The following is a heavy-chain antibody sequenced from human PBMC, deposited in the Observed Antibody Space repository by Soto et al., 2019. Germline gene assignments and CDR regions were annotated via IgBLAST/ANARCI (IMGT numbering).Heavy chain of an antibody. CDR3: ARDGTHYYGSGSYYDY. CDR2: INAGNGNT. CDR1: GYTFTSYA. Sequence: GASVKVSCKASGYTFTSYAMHWVRQAPGQRLEWMGWINAGNGNTKYSQKFQGRVTITRDTSASTAYMELSSLRSEDTAVYYCARDGTHYYGSGSYYDYWGQGTLVTAPQ. J-gene: IGHJ4*02. V-gene: IGHV1-3*01. D-gene: IGHD3-10*01.